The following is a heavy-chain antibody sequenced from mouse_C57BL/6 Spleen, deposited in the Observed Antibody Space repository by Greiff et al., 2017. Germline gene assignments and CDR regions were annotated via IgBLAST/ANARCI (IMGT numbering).Heavy chain of an antibody. CDR2: ISSGSSTI. J-gene: IGHJ4*01. V-gene: IGHV5-17*01. CDR1: GFTFSDYG. D-gene: IGHD2-1*01. Sequence: EVKLQESGGGLVKPGGSLKLSCAASGFTFSDYGMHWVRQAPEKGLEWVAYISSGSSTIYYADTVKGRFTISRDNAKNTLFLQMTSLRSEDTAMYYCARRNNYAMDYWGQGTSVTVSS. CDR3: ARRNNYAMDY.